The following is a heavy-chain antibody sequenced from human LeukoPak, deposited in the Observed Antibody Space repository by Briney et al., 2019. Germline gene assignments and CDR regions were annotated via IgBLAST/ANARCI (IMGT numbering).Heavy chain of an antibody. CDR3: ARRTYSSSWYFDY. V-gene: IGHV4-39*01. CDR1: GGSISSGDLY. Sequence: SSETLSLTCTVSGGSISSGDLYWGWIRQPPGKGLEWIGSVHYSGNTYYNPSLKSRVTIYVDTSKNQFSLKLSSVTAADTAVYYCARRTYSSSWYFDYWGQGTLVTVSS. J-gene: IGHJ4*02. D-gene: IGHD6-13*01. CDR2: VHYSGNT.